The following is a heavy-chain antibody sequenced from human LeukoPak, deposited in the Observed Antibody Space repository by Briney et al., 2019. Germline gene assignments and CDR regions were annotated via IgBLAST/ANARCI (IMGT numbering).Heavy chain of an antibody. CDR1: AYTFTGYY. J-gene: IGHJ4*02. CDR3: ARDVGLRFPEWFGY. V-gene: IGHV1-2*02. Sequence: SVKVTFKSSAYTFTGYYMHWVRQAPGQGLERMGGINTNSGGTNYAQKFPGRVTMTRDTSISAAYMELSRLRSDDTAVYYCARDVGLRFPEWFGYWGQGTLVTVSS. D-gene: IGHD3-3*01. CDR2: INTNSGGT.